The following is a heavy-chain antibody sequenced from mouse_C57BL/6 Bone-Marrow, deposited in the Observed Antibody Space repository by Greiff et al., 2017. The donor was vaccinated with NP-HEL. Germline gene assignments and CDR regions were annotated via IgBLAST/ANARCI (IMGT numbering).Heavy chain of an antibody. D-gene: IGHD2-12*01. CDR3: ARGAYYSSYWYFDV. CDR1: GYSITSGYY. V-gene: IGHV3-6*01. Sequence: EVKLEESGPGLVKPSQSLSLTCSVTGYSITSGYYWNWIRQFPGNKLEWMGYISYDGSNNYNPSLKNRISITRDTSKNQFFLKLNSVTTEDTATYYCARGAYYSSYWYFDVWGTGTTVTVSS. CDR2: ISYDGSN. J-gene: IGHJ1*03.